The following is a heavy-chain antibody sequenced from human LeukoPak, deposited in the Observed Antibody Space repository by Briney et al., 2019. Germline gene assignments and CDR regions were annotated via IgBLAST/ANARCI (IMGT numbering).Heavy chain of an antibody. CDR3: ARGRDGYNDAFDI. CDR1: GFTFSGFA. J-gene: IGHJ3*02. CDR2: ISGSGGDT. D-gene: IGHD5-12*01. Sequence: GGSLRLSCAASGFTFSGFAMCWVRQAPGKGLEWVSAISGSGGDTNYADSVKGRFTISRDNAKNSLYLQMNSLRAEDTAVYYCARGRDGYNDAFDIWGQGTMVTVSS. V-gene: IGHV3-23*01.